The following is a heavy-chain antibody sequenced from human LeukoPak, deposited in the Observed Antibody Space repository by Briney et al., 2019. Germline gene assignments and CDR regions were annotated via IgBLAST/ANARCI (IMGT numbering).Heavy chain of an antibody. V-gene: IGHV3-15*01. CDR3: TTDLYGDYVVDY. CDR2: IKSKTDGGTT. D-gene: IGHD4-17*01. CDR1: GFTFSNAW. Sequence: GGPLRHSCAASGFTFSNAWMSGVRQAPGEGLEWFGRIKSKTDGGTTDYAAPVKGRFTISRDDSKNTQYLQMNSLKAEDTAVYYWTTDLYGDYVVDYWGQGTLVTVSS. J-gene: IGHJ4*02.